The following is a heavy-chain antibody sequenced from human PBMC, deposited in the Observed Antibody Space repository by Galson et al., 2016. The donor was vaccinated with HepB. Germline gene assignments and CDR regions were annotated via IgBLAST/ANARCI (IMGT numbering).Heavy chain of an antibody. CDR3: AKGTDYGDAITPYDP. D-gene: IGHD4-17*01. CDR1: GFTFSSYG. Sequence: SLRLSCAASGFTFSSYGVHWVRQAPGKGLEWVAAISYEGSSKYYADSVKGRFTISRDNYKNTLYLQMNSLRAEDTAVYYCAKGTDYGDAITPYDPWGQGTLVTVSS. CDR2: ISYEGSSK. V-gene: IGHV3-30*18. J-gene: IGHJ5*02.